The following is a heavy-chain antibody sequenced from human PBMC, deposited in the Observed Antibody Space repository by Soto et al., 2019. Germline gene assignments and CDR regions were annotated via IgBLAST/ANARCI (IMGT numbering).Heavy chain of an antibody. CDR2: IKQDGSEK. D-gene: IGHD6-19*01. V-gene: IGHV3-7*01. J-gene: IGHJ4*02. Sequence: EVQLVESGGGLVQPGGSLRLSCAASGFTFSSYWMSWVRQAPGKGLEWVANIKQDGSEKYYVDSVKGRFTISRDNAKNSLYMQINSLRAEDTAVYYCARQPLGAWGHSSGWYFDYWGQGTLVTVS. CDR3: ARQPLGAWGHSSGWYFDY. CDR1: GFTFSSYW.